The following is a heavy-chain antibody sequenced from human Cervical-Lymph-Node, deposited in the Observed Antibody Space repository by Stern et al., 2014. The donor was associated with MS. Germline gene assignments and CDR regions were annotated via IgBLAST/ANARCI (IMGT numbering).Heavy chain of an antibody. CDR3: ARSPPYYEFWNDYYYFDY. CDR2: IYWYDDK. V-gene: IGHV2-70*04. CDR1: GFSLSTSGMR. D-gene: IGHD3-3*01. J-gene: IGHJ4*02. Sequence: QVTLRESGPALVKPTQTLTLTCTFSGFSLSTSGMRVSWIRQPPGKALEWLARIYWYDDKFYSTSLKTRLTISKDTSKNQVVLTMTNMDPVDTATYYCARSPPYYEFWNDYYYFDYWGQGTLVAVSS.